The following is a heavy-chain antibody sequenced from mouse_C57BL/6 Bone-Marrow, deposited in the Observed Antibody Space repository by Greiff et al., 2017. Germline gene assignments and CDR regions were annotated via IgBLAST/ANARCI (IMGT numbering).Heavy chain of an antibody. J-gene: IGHJ3*01. CDR2: ISNGGGST. CDR3: ARHGYSYADLAY. D-gene: IGHD2-12*01. CDR1: GFTFSDYY. V-gene: IGHV5-12*01. Sequence: EVKLVESGGGLVQPGGSLKLSCAASGFTFSDYYMYWVRQTPEKRLEWVAYISNGGGSTYYPDTVKGRFTISRDNAKNTLYLQMSPLKSEDTAMYYCARHGYSYADLAYWGQGTLVTVSA.